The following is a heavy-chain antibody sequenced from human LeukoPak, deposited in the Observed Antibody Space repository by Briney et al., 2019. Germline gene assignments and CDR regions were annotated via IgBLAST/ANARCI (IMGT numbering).Heavy chain of an antibody. CDR3: ARQSYDFWSGYYTVQYAFDI. CDR1: GGSISSYY. Sequence: SETLSLTCTVAGGSISSYYGSWIRQPPGKGLEWIGYIYYSGSTNYNPSLKSRVTISVDTSKNQFSLKLSSVPAADTAVYYCARQSYDFWSGYYTVQYAFDIWGQGTMVTVSS. J-gene: IGHJ3*02. CDR2: IYYSGST. D-gene: IGHD3-3*01. V-gene: IGHV4-59*08.